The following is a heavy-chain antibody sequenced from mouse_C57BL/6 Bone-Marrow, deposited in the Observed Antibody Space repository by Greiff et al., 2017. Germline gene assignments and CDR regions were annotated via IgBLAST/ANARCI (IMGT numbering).Heavy chain of an antibody. CDR2: IDPENGDT. CDR3: TTYYSNYWYFDV. CDR1: GFNIKDDY. J-gene: IGHJ1*03. V-gene: IGHV14-4*01. D-gene: IGHD2-5*01. Sequence: VQLQQSGAELVRPGASVKLSCTASGFNIKDDYMHWVKQRPEQGLEWIGWIDPENGDTEYASKFQGKATITADTSSNTAYLQLSSLTSEDTAVYYWTTYYSNYWYFDVWGTGTTVNVSS.